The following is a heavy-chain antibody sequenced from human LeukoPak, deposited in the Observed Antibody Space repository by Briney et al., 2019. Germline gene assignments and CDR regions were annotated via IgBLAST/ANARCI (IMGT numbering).Heavy chain of an antibody. CDR2: IYYNGNS. J-gene: IGHJ4*02. D-gene: IGHD4-23*01. Sequence: SETLSLTCTVSGGSISSSIHYWGWIRQPPGKGLEWIGSIYYNGNSYYNQSLKSRVTISLDTSKNQLSLILNSVTAADPAVYYCARDDYGGNSALDYWGQGTLVTVSS. CDR1: GGSISSSIHY. V-gene: IGHV4-39*07. CDR3: ARDDYGGNSALDY.